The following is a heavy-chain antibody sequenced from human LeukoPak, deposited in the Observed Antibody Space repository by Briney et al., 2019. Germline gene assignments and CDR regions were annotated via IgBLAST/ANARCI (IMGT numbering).Heavy chain of an antibody. CDR3: ARLPIDYFYYYGMDV. Sequence: GSLRLSCAASGFTVSSNYMSWVRQAPGKGLEWVSVIYSGGSTYYADSVKGRFTISRDNSKNTLYLQMNSLRAEDTAVYYCARLPIDYFYYYGMDVWGQGTTVTVSS. V-gene: IGHV3-53*01. CDR1: GFTVSSNY. J-gene: IGHJ6*02. CDR2: IYSGGST.